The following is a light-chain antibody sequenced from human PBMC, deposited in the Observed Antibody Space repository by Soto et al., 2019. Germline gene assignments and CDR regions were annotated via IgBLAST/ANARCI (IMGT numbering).Light chain of an antibody. V-gene: IGKV1-5*01. CDR1: QNINRL. J-gene: IGKJ1*01. Sequence: DIKMGQSPAALSAYMKDRVTITCRASQNINRLLAWYQQKPGKAPQLLIYDASTLESGVPSRFSGSGSGTEFTLSISSLQPDDFATYYCQQHYIHWTFCQGTKVDI. CDR2: DAS. CDR3: QQHYIHWT.